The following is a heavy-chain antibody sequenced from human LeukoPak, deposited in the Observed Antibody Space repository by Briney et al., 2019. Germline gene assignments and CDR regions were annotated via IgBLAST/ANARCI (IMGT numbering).Heavy chain of an antibody. CDR3: ARAAKGYYDSSGPDDAFDI. CDR1: GGTFSSYA. J-gene: IGHJ3*02. Sequence: SVKVSCKASGGTFSSYAISWVRQAPGQGLEWMGRIIPIFGTANYAQKFQGRVTITTDESTSTAYMELSSLRSEDTAVYYCARAAKGYYDSSGPDDAFDIWGQGTMVTASS. V-gene: IGHV1-69*05. CDR2: IIPIFGTA. D-gene: IGHD3-22*01.